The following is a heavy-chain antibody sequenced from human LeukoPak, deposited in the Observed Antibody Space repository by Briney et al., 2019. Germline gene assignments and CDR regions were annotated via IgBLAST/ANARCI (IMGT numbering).Heavy chain of an antibody. CDR1: GHTFTGYY. CDR3: ARGHGYDILTGYWGNDY. D-gene: IGHD3-9*01. Sequence: ASVKVSCKASGHTFTGYYMHWVRQAPGQGLEWMGWINANSGDTNYAQKFQGRVTMTRDTSISTAYMELSRLRSDDTAVYYCARGHGYDILTGYWGNDYWGQGTLVTVSS. J-gene: IGHJ4*02. V-gene: IGHV1-2*02. CDR2: INANSGDT.